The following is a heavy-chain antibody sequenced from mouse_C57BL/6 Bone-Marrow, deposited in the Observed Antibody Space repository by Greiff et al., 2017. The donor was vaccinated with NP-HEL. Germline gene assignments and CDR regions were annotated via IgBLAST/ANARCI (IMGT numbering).Heavy chain of an antibody. D-gene: IGHD1-1*01. Sequence: VQLQQPGAELVKPGASVKMSCKASGYTFTSYWITWVKQRPGQGLEWIGDIYPGSGSTNYNEKFKSKATLTVDTSSSTAYMQLSSLTSEDSAVYYCARGYYGSSYVRDYWGQGTTLTVSS. V-gene: IGHV1-55*01. CDR1: GYTFTSYW. J-gene: IGHJ2*01. CDR2: IYPGSGST. CDR3: ARGYYGSSYVRDY.